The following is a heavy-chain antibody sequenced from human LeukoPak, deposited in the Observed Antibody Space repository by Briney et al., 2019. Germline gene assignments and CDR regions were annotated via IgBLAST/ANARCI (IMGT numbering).Heavy chain of an antibody. CDR3: ARVVSGNMYFDY. CDR1: GGTFSKYA. D-gene: IGHD3-10*01. J-gene: IGHJ4*02. CDR2: IIPMFGTT. V-gene: IGHV1-69*01. Sequence: ASVTVSCKASGGTFSKYAISWVRQAPGQGPEWMGGIIPMFGTTAYAQRFQGRVTITADESTSTAYMELSSLRSEDTAVYYCARVVSGNMYFDYWGQGTLVTVSS.